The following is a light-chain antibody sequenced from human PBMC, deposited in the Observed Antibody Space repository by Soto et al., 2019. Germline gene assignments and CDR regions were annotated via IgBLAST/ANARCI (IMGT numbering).Light chain of an antibody. CDR3: QQYQYGTSQA. Sequence: IVMSQSPATLSVNTGERATLSCRACQSVSNNYLAWYQQKPGQAPRLIIYGASTRATGIPDRFSGSGSGTDFSLTISRLEPEDFAMYYCQQYQYGTSQAFGQRSNVAIK. V-gene: IGKV3-20*01. J-gene: IGKJ1*01. CDR2: GAS. CDR1: QSVSNNY.